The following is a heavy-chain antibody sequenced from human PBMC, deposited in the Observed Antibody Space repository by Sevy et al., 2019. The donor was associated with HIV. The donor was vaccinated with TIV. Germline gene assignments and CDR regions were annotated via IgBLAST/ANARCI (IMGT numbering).Heavy chain of an antibody. V-gene: IGHV3-15*01. J-gene: IGHJ4*02. CDR2: IKSKTDGETT. CDR1: GFTFSNAW. CDR3: TPDSKKRGLSGLLDY. D-gene: IGHD3-10*01. Sequence: GGSLRLSCAASGFTFSNAWMSWVRQAPGKGLEWVGRIKSKTDGETTDYAATVKGRFTSSRADSKNTLYLQMNSLKTEDTAIYYCTPDSKKRGLSGLLDYWGQGTLVPVSS.